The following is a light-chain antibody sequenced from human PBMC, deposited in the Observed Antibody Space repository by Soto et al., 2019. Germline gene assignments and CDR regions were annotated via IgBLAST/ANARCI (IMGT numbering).Light chain of an antibody. CDR3: QQYGTSPWT. CDR2: GES. CDR1: QDVTSSY. Sequence: ERVVAQSPGTLSLSPGERATLSCRASQDVTSSYLAWYQQKPGQAPRLLIFGESSRATGVPDRFSGSGSGTDFTLTISRLEPEDFAVYFCQQYGTSPWTFGQGTKVEIK. V-gene: IGKV3-20*01. J-gene: IGKJ1*01.